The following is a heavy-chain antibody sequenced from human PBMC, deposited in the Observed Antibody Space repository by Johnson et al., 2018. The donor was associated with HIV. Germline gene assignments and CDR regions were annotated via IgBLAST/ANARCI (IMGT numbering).Heavy chain of an antibody. CDR2: MWYDGSNK. CDR3: AKDMERYSYGPDAFDI. D-gene: IGHD5-18*01. V-gene: IGHV3-33*06. CDR1: GFTFSAYG. Sequence: QVQLVESGGGVVQPGRSLRLSCAASGFTFSAYGIHWVRQAPGKGLEWVAVMWYDGSNKYYADSVKGRFTISRDNSKNTLYLQMNSLRAEDTAVYYCAKDMERYSYGPDAFDIWGQGTMVTVSS. J-gene: IGHJ3*02.